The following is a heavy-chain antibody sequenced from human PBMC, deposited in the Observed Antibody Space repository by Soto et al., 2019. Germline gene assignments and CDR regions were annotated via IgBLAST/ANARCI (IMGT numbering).Heavy chain of an antibody. D-gene: IGHD2-2*01. Sequence: QVQLVQSGAEVKKPGSSVKVSCKASGGTFSSYAISWVRQAPGQGLEWMGGIIPIFGTANYAQKFQGRVTITADDSTSTGYMELSSLRSEATAVYYCARAQPISTSHRMYWFDPWGQGTLVTVSS. V-gene: IGHV1-69*12. J-gene: IGHJ5*02. CDR2: IIPIFGTA. CDR3: ARAQPISTSHRMYWFDP. CDR1: GGTFSSYA.